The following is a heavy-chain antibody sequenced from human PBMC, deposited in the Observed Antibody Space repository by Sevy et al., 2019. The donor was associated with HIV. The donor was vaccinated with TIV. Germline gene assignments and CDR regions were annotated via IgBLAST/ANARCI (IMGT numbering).Heavy chain of an antibody. Sequence: SETLSLTCTVSGGSISSYYWSWIRQPPGKGLEWIGYIYYSGSTNYNPSLKRRLTISVDTSKNQVSLKRSSVTAADTAVYYGARNKPDPYGSSTSCSREFDYWGQGTLVTVSS. CDR1: GGSISSYY. CDR2: IYYSGST. D-gene: IGHD2-2*01. V-gene: IGHV4-59*01. J-gene: IGHJ4*02. CDR3: ARNKPDPYGSSTSCSREFDY.